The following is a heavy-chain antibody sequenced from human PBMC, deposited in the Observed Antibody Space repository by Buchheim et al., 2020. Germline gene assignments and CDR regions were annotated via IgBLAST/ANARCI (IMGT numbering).Heavy chain of an antibody. D-gene: IGHD3-9*01. CDR3: AAIRRTGYYYIEY. Sequence: QLQLQESGPGLVRPSETLSLPCTVSGDSIRSASHKWGWSRQAPGKGVVWIGKMYYDETAYRNPSLKSRVIIPLGMSANQFHLKLNSLTAADTAVYYCAAIRRTGYYYIEY. J-gene: IGHJ1*01. CDR1: GDSIRSASHK. CDR2: MYYDETA. V-gene: IGHV4-39*01.